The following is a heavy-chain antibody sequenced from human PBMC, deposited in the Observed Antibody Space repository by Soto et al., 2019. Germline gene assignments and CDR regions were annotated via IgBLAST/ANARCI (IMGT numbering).Heavy chain of an antibody. J-gene: IGHJ6*02. V-gene: IGHV1-2*02. CDR1: GYTFTGYY. CDR3: ASAGDCSSTSCYRSYYYYYGMDV. Sequence: ASVKVSCKASGYTFTGYYMHWVRQAPGQGLEWMGWINPNSGGTNYAQKFQGRVTMTRDTSISTAYMELSRLRSDDTAVYYCASAGDCSSTSCYRSYYYYYGMDVWGQGTTVTVSS. CDR2: INPNSGGT. D-gene: IGHD2-2*01.